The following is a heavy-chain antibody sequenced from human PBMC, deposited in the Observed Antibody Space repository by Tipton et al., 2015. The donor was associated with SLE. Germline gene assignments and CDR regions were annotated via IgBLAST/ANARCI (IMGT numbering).Heavy chain of an antibody. Sequence: QSGPEVKKPGASVKVPCKASGYTFSNYAITWVRQAPGQGLEWMGWISAYNGNTNYAQKLQGRVTLTTDRATSTAYMELSSLRSEDTAVYYCARRAEMCNGGVCHRMYYFDNWGQGTLVTVSS. CDR3: ARRAEMCNGGVCHRMYYFDN. D-gene: IGHD2-8*02. CDR1: GYTFSNYA. CDR2: ISAYNGNT. V-gene: IGHV1-18*01. J-gene: IGHJ4*02.